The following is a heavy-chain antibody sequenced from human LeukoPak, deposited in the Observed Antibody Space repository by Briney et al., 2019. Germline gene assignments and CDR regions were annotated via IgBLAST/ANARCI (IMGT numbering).Heavy chain of an antibody. J-gene: IGHJ6*03. CDR3: ARGRATAVPHYYDYFMDV. D-gene: IGHD2-21*02. CDR2: SSSVGANT. CDR1: GFTLSNYW. V-gene: IGHV3-74*01. Sequence: PGGSLRLSCAASGFTLSNYWMHWVRLGRGERLVWVSSSSSVGANTHYADSVRGRFPISRDNANNVLSLHMNGLRAADAAVYFCARGRATAVPHYYDYFMDVWGTGTTVIVSS.